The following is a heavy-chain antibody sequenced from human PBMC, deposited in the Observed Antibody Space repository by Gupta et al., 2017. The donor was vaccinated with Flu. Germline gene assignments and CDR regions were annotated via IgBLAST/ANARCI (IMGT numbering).Heavy chain of an antibody. Sequence: RQAPGKGLEWVGRIKSKTDGGTTDYAAPVKGRFTISRDDSKNTLYLQMNSLKTEDTAVYYCTTILVLEWLPNWGQGTLVTVSS. CDR3: TTILVLEWLPN. J-gene: IGHJ4*02. CDR2: IKSKTDGGTT. D-gene: IGHD3-3*01. V-gene: IGHV3-15*01.